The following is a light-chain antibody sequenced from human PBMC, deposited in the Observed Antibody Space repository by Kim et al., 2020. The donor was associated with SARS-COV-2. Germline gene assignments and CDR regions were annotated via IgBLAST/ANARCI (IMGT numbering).Light chain of an antibody. J-gene: IGLJ3*02. CDR1: SLRSYY. Sequence: GQAVRITCQGDSLRSYYASWYQQKPGQAPVLVSYGKNNRPSGIPDRFSGSSSGNTAALTITGAQAEDEADYYCNSRDSSGNHLNWVFGGGTKLTVL. CDR2: GKN. V-gene: IGLV3-19*01. CDR3: NSRDSSGNHLNWV.